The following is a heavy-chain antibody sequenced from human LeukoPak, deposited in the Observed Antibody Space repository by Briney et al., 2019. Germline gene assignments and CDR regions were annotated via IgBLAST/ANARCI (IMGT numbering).Heavy chain of an antibody. CDR2: IWPDDSDT. V-gene: IGHV5-51*01. J-gene: IGHJ4*02. CDR3: ARRGDSSGYYRDY. Sequence: GESLKISCKGFGYTFTDYWIGWVRQMPGKGLEWMGIIWPDDSDTRYSPSFQGQVTISADKSISTTYLHWSSLKASDTAMYYCARRGDSSGYYRDYWGQGTLVTVSS. CDR1: GYTFTDYW. D-gene: IGHD3-22*01.